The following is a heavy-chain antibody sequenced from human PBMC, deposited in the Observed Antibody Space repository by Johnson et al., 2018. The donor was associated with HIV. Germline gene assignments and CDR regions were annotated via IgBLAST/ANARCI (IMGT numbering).Heavy chain of an antibody. D-gene: IGHD6-6*01. J-gene: IGHJ3*02. CDR2: ISYDGSNK. CDR3: ARDREQLVRYAFDI. V-gene: IGHV3-30*04. Sequence: QVQLVESGGGLVQPGRSLRLSCAASGFTFSSYAMSWVRQAPGKGLEWVAVISYDGSNKYYADSVKGRFTISRDNSKNTMYLQMNSLRAEDTAVYYCARDREQLVRYAFDIWGQGTMVTVSS. CDR1: GFTFSSYA.